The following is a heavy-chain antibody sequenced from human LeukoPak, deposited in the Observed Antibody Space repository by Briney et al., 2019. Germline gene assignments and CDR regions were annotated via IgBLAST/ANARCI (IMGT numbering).Heavy chain of an antibody. Sequence: GGSLRLSCAVSGFTLSSHDISWVRQASGKGLEWVAILGPAGDSYYADSVRGRFSTSREEAENSVYLQMHSLRAGDTAVYYCVRGSRRVQLPRSDDFDVWGQGTVVTVS. CDR2: LGPAGDS. CDR3: VRGSRRVQLPRSDDFDV. D-gene: IGHD1-1*01. J-gene: IGHJ3*01. CDR1: GFTLSSHD. V-gene: IGHV3-13*04.